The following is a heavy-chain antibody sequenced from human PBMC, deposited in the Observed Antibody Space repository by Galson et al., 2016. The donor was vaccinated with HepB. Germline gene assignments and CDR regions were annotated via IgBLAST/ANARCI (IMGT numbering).Heavy chain of an antibody. Sequence: SVKVSCKASGYAFTNYYIGWVRQAPGQGLEWMGWISAYNGKTKYAQNLQGRVTMTTDASTSTAYMELRSLRSDDTAVYYCAGGKYGSTWPPIFDRWGQGTLVTVSS. CDR1: GYAFTNYY. CDR3: AGGKYGSTWPPIFDR. CDR2: ISAYNGKT. V-gene: IGHV1-18*04. D-gene: IGHD6-13*01. J-gene: IGHJ4*02.